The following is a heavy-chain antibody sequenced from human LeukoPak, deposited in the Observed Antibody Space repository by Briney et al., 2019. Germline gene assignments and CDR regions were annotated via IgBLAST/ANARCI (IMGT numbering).Heavy chain of an antibody. J-gene: IGHJ3*02. CDR1: GGSISSYY. CDR3: ARDGPYEATGSYFDAFDI. CDR2: IYYSGST. Sequence: SETLSLTCTVSGGSISSYYWSWIRQPAGKGLGWIGYIYYSGSTNYNPSLKSRVTISVDTSKNQLTLKLTSVTAADTAVYYCARDGPYEATGSYFDAFDIWGQGTMVTVSS. V-gene: IGHV4-59*01. D-gene: IGHD1-26*01.